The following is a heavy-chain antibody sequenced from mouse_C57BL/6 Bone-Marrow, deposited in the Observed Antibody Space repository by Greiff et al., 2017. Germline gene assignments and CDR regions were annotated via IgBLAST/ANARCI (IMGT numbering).Heavy chain of an antibody. CDR2: INPNNGGT. CDR3: SRAYYYDSSPWYFDV. CDR1: GYTFTDYN. J-gene: IGHJ1*03. Sequence: VQLQQSGPELVKPGASVKIPCKASGYTFTDYNMDWVKQSHGKSLEWIGDINPNNGGTIYNQKFKGKATLTVDKSTSTANMELRSLTAEDTAVFYCSRAYYYDSSPWYFDVWDTGTAVTV. V-gene: IGHV1-18*01. D-gene: IGHD1-1*01.